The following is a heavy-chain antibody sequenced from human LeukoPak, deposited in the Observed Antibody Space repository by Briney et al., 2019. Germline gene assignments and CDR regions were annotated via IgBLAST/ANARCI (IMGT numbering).Heavy chain of an antibody. V-gene: IGHV3-23*01. D-gene: IGHD3-22*01. CDR1: GFTFSSYA. Sequence: QSGGSLRLSCAASGFTFSSYAMSWVRQAPGKGLEWVSAISGSGGSTYYADSVKGRFTISRDNSKNTLYLQMNSLRAEDTAVYYCAKLSDYYDSSGYYFDYWGQGTLVTVSS. J-gene: IGHJ4*02. CDR2: ISGSGGST. CDR3: AKLSDYYDSSGYYFDY.